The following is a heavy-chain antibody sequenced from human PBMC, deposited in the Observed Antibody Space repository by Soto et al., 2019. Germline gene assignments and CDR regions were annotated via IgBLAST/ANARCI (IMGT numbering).Heavy chain of an antibody. CDR1: GFVFTNFW. V-gene: IGHV3-74*01. Sequence: GSLILSCEASGFVFTNFWMHWVRHVPGKGLVWVARIDTSGHSTNYAESVKGRFTISRDNAKNTVSLQMNSLRVEDTGVYYCAKDSWYFDLWSQGSQVTVSS. CDR2: IDTSGHST. J-gene: IGHJ4*02. D-gene: IGHD6-13*01. CDR3: AKDSWYFDL.